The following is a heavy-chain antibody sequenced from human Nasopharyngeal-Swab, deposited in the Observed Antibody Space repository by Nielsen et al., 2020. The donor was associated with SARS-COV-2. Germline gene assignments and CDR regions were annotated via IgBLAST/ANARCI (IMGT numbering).Heavy chain of an antibody. V-gene: IGHV3-33*01. CDR3: ARAERYYYGSGRGGRAFDI. D-gene: IGHD3-10*01. CDR2: IWYDGSNK. J-gene: IGHJ3*02. Sequence: VRQAPGKGLEWVAVIWYDGSNKYYADSVKGRFTISRDNSKNTLYLQMNSLRAEDTAVYYRARAERYYYGSGRGGRAFDIWGQGTMVTVSS.